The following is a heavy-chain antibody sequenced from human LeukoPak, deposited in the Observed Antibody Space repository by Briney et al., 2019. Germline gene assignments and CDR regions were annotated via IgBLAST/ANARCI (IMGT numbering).Heavy chain of an antibody. D-gene: IGHD1/OR15-1a*01. CDR1: GGSISSSSYY. CDR3: ARSKSGLFNKPPAINWFDP. V-gene: IGHV4-39*01. Sequence: SETLSLTCTVSGGSISSSSYYWGWIRQPPGKGLEWIGSIYYSGSTYYNPSLKSRVTISVDTSKNQFSLKLSSVTAADTAVYYCARSKSGLFNKPPAINWFDPWGQGTLVTVSS. J-gene: IGHJ5*02. CDR2: IYYSGST.